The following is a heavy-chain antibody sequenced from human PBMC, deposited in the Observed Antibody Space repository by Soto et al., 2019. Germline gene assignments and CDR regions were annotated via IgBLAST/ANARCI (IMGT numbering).Heavy chain of an antibody. CDR2: LYSADGT. V-gene: IGHV3-53*01. J-gene: IGHJ3*02. CDR1: GFTVNGKKY. CDR3: ATWLLREHAFDI. D-gene: IGHD2-15*01. Sequence: GGSLRLSCAASGFTVNGKKYITWVRQAPGKGLEWVSALYSADGTYYADSVKSRFTVSIDNSKNTVYLQMNSLRPEDTAVYYCATWLLREHAFDIWGLGTMVTVSS.